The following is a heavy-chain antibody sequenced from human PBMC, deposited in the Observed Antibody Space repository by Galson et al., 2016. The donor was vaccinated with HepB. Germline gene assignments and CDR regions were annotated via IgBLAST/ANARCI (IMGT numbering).Heavy chain of an antibody. CDR3: TRGEVTTFSDAFDL. V-gene: IGHV3-74*01. CDR1: GFSFSNYW. CDR2: ISRDGSFT. J-gene: IGHJ3*01. D-gene: IGHD3-16*01. Sequence: SLRLSCAASGFSFSNYWMHWVRHVPGKGLLWVSRISRDGSFTNYADSVKGRFTVSRDNFNKTLSLQMNDLRVDDTATYYCTRGEVTTFSDAFDLWGPGTMVSVSS.